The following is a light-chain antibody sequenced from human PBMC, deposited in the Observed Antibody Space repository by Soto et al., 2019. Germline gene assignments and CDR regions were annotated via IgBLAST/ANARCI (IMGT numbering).Light chain of an antibody. CDR3: QHYGRALWT. Sequence: EIVLTQSPGTLSLSPGERATLSCRASQSVSSNNLAWYQQKPGQAPRLLIYGASSRATGIPDRFSGSGSGTDFTVTISRLEPEDFAVYYCQHYGRALWTFGQGTKVEIK. V-gene: IGKV3-20*01. CDR2: GAS. J-gene: IGKJ1*01. CDR1: QSVSSNN.